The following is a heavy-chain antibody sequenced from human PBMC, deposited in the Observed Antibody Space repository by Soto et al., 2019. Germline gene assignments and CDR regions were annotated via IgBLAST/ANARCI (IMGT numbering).Heavy chain of an antibody. D-gene: IGHD1-26*01. V-gene: IGHV3-30*03. Sequence: GGSMRLSCAASGFTFSSYGMHWVRQAPGKGLEWVAVISHDGSNKYYGDSVKGRFTISRDNSKNTLYLQMNSLRAEDTAVYFCVRDRDLYRDMVHADLWGQGT. J-gene: IGHJ4*01. CDR2: ISHDGSNK. CDR1: GFTFSSYG. CDR3: VRDRDLYRDMVHADL.